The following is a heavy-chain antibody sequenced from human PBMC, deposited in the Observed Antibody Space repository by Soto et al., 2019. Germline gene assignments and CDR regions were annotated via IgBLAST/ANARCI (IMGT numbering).Heavy chain of an antibody. CDR1: GGSISSYY. D-gene: IGHD1-20*01. J-gene: IGHJ4*02. V-gene: IGHV4-59*01. CDR2: IYYSGST. CDR3: ARRYGRNFDY. Sequence: SETLSLTCTVSGGSISSYYWSWIRQPPGKGLEWIGYIYYSGSTNYNPSLKSRVTISVDTSKNQFSLKLSSVTASDTAVYYCARRYGRNFDYWGQGTLVTVSS.